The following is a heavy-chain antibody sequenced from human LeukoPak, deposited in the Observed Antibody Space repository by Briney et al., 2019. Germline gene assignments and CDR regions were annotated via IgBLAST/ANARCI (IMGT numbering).Heavy chain of an antibody. J-gene: IGHJ4*02. CDR3: AIPRGDIVVVPAAIEY. Sequence: GGSLRLSCAASGFTFSSYAMSWVRQVPGKGLEWVSAISGSGGSTYYADSVKGRFTISRDNSKNTLYLQMNSLRAEDTAVYYCAIPRGDIVVVPAAIEYWGQGTLVTVSS. D-gene: IGHD2-2*01. CDR2: ISGSGGST. V-gene: IGHV3-23*01. CDR1: GFTFSSYA.